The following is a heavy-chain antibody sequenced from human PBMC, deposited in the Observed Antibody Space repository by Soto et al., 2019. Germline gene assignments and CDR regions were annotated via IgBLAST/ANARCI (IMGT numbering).Heavy chain of an antibody. J-gene: IGHJ4*02. CDR2: IDPDSNT. CDR3: ARRTYSSGWRHYFDY. D-gene: IGHD6-19*01. V-gene: IGHV5-51*01. CDR1: GYSFTSYW. Sequence: HGESLKISCKGSGYSFTSYWIGWVRQMPGKGLEWMGIIDPDSNTRYSLSFQGQVTISADKSINTAYLQWSSLKAADTAMYYCARRTYSSGWRHYFDYWGQGTLVTVSS.